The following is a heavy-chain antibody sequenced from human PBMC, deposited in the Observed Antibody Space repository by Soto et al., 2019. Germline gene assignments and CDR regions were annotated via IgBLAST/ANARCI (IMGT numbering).Heavy chain of an antibody. CDR1: GGSISGGVYY. J-gene: IGHJ2*01. Sequence: QVQLQESGPGLVKPSQTLSLTCTVSGGSISGGVYYWSWIRQPPGKGLEWIGYIFDSGGTYYNPSLKSRVTVTADTSKNQFSLRLSSVTAADTAVYYCAREIIPLTTDWYFDLWGRGTLVTVSS. CDR2: IFDSGGT. CDR3: AREIIPLTTDWYFDL. V-gene: IGHV4-30-4*01. D-gene: IGHD4-17*01.